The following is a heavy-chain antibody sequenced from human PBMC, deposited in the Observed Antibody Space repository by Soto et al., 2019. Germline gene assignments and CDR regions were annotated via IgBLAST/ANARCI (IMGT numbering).Heavy chain of an antibody. D-gene: IGHD6-13*01. J-gene: IGHJ4*02. CDR3: GATTGMGNYCFHY. V-gene: IGHV5-51*01. CDR2: IYPGNSET. Sequence: GGSLIISWKSSGHFLIKFWMGWVRQMPGKGPEWRGSIYPGNSETRYSPSFQGQVTISADRSSTTAYVQWSSLKASDAAMYYCGATTGMGNYCFHYWGQGTLVNVSS. CDR1: GHFLIKFW.